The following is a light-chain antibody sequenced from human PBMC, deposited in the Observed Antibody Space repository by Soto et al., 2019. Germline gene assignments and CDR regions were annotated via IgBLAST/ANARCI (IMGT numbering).Light chain of an antibody. CDR2: AAS. CDR1: QSISNR. CDR3: QQLNTYPVT. J-gene: IGKJ4*01. V-gene: IGKV1-5*01. Sequence: DIQMTQSPSTLSASVGDRVTITCRASQSISNRLAWYHQKPGRAPKLLISAASTLQSGVPSRFSGSGSGTDFTLSISSLQPEDFATYYCQQLNTYPVTFGGGTKVDIK.